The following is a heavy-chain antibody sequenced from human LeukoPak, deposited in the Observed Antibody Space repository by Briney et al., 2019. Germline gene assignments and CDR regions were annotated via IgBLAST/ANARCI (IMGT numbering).Heavy chain of an antibody. V-gene: IGHV3-21*01. CDR2: ISSSSSYI. Sequence: GGSLRLSCAASGFTFSSYSMNWVRQAPGKGLEWVSSISSSSSYIYYADSMKGRFTISRDNAKNSLYLQMNSLRAEDTAVYYCAIYPSSIAAPWGQGTLVTVSS. D-gene: IGHD6-6*01. J-gene: IGHJ5*02. CDR3: AIYPSSIAAP. CDR1: GFTFSSYS.